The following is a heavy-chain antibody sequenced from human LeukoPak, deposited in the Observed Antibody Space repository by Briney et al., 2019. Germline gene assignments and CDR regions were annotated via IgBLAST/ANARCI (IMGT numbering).Heavy chain of an antibody. CDR2: MKQDGSEK. J-gene: IGHJ6*02. V-gene: IGHV3-7*01. Sequence: GGSLRLSCAASGITFSNAWMSWVRQAPGKGLEWVANMKQDGSEKYYVDSVKGRFTISRDNAKNSLYLQMNSLRAEDTAVYYCVRAMDVWGQGTTVTVSS. CDR3: VRAMDV. CDR1: GITFSNAW.